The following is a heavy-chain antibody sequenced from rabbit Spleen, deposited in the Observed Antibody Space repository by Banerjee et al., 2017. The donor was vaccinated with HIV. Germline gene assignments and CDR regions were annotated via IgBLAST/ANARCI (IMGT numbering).Heavy chain of an antibody. V-gene: IGHV1S40*01. Sequence: QSLEESGGDLVKPGASLTLTCTASGFSFSSNDYMCWVRQAPGKGLEWIACINVATGKPVYATWAKGRFTISRTSSTTVTLRMTSLTAADRAAYFCARDLVGVIGWNFYLWGQGTLVTVS. CDR2: INVATGKP. CDR1: GFSFSSNDY. D-gene: IGHD1-1*01. J-gene: IGHJ3*01. CDR3: ARDLVGVIGWNFYL.